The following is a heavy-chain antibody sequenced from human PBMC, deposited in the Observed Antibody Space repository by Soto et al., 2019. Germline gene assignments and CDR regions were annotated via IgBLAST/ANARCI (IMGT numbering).Heavy chain of an antibody. CDR3: ARGPGIAAAGTISDY. D-gene: IGHD6-13*01. V-gene: IGHV1-18*01. Sequence: ASVKVSCKASGYTFTSHGISWVRQAPGQGLEWMGWISAYNGNTNYAQKLQGRVTMTTDTSTSTAYMELRSLRSDDTAVYYCARGPGIAAAGTISDYWGEGTLVTVSS. CDR2: ISAYNGNT. J-gene: IGHJ4*02. CDR1: GYTFTSHG.